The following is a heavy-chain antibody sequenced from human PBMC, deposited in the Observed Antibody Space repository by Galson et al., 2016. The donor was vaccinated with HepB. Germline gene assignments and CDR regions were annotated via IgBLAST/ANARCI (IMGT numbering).Heavy chain of an antibody. V-gene: IGHV1-2*02. Sequence: SVKVSCKASGYTFTGYYMHWVRQAPGQGLEWMGWINPKSGGTNYAQKFQGRVTMTRDTSIATAYMELNRLRSDDTAVYYCARDRNLDYVSGSYSGNYYNGMDVWGQGAPLTVSS. D-gene: IGHD3-10*01. CDR2: INPKSGGT. CDR3: ARDRNLDYVSGSYSGNYYNGMDV. CDR1: GYTFTGYY. J-gene: IGHJ6*02.